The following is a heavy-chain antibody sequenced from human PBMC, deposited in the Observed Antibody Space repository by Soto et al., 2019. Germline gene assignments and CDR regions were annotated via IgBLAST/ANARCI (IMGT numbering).Heavy chain of an antibody. CDR3: AKDSSRVRRVIYYYYGMDV. Sequence: GGSLRLSCAASGFTFSSYGMHWVSQAPGKGLEWVAVISYDGSNKYYADSVKGRFTISRDNSKNTLYLQMNSLRAEDTAVYYCAKDSSRVRRVIYYYYGMDVWGQGTTVTVSS. CDR2: ISYDGSNK. CDR1: GFTFSSYG. D-gene: IGHD6-13*01. J-gene: IGHJ6*02. V-gene: IGHV3-30*18.